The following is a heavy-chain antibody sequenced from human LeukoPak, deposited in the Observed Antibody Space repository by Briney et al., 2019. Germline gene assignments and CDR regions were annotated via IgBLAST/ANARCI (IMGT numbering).Heavy chain of an antibody. CDR2: IIPIFGTA. J-gene: IGHJ4*02. CDR1: GGTFSSYA. V-gene: IGHV1-69*05. Sequence: SVKVSCKASGGTFSSYAISWVRQAPGQGLEWMGGIIPIFGTANYAQKLQGRVTMTTDTSTSTAYMELRSLRSDDTAVYYCARDTAAAALDYWGQGTLVTVSS. CDR3: ARDTAAAALDY. D-gene: IGHD6-13*01.